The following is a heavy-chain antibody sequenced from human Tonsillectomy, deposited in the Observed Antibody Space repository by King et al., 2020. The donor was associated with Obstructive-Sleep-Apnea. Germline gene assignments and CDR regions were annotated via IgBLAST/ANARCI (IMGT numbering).Heavy chain of an antibody. CDR3: GKDMGSSGYYGTDDFDI. Sequence: VQLGESGGNLVQPGRSLRLSCAASGFTFDDYAMHWVRQAPGKGLEWVSGFSWYSGSIGYAGFVKGRFTISRDNAKHSLYLQMNSLRVEDTALYYFGKDMGSSGYYGTDDFDIWGQGTMVTVAS. CDR1: GFTFDDYA. CDR2: FSWYSGSI. D-gene: IGHD3-22*01. V-gene: IGHV3-9*01. J-gene: IGHJ3*02.